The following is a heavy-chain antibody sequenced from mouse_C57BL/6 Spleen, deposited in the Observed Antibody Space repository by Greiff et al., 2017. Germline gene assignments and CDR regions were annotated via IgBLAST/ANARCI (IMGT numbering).Heavy chain of an antibody. J-gene: IGHJ2*01. CDR1: GYTFTSYW. CDR3: AREGYYYGSYYFDY. CDR2: IHPNSGST. D-gene: IGHD1-1*01. Sequence: QVQLQQPGAELVKPGASVKLSCKASGYTFTSYWMHWVKQRPGQGLEWIGMIHPNSGSTNYNEKFKSKATLTVDKSSSTAYMQLSNLTSEDSAVYDCAREGYYYGSYYFDYWGQGTTLTVSS. V-gene: IGHV1-64*01.